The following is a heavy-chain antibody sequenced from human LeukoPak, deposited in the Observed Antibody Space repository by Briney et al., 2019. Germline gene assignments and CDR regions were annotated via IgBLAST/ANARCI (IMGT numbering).Heavy chain of an antibody. Sequence: RASVTVSCKASGGTFSSYAIGWVRQAPGQGLEWMGRIIPILGIANYAQKFQGRVTIIADKSTSTAYMELSSLRSEDTAVYYWARGVMAYYFDYWGQGTLVTVSS. CDR1: GGTFSSYA. D-gene: IGHD2-8*01. J-gene: IGHJ4*02. CDR3: ARGVMAYYFDY. CDR2: IIPILGIA. V-gene: IGHV1-69*04.